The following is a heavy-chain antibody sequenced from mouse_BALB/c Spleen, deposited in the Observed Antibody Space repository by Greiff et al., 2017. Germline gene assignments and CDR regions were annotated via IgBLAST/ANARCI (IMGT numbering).Heavy chain of an antibody. CDR1: GFTFSSFG. CDR3: ERAIYDGYYYALDY. CDR2: ISSGSSTI. Sequence: EVKLVESGGGLVQPGGSLKLSCAASGFTFSSFGMHWVRQAPEKGLEWVAYISSGSSTIYYADTVKGRFTISRDNPKNTLFLQMTSLRSEDTAMYYCERAIYDGYYYALDYWGQGTSVTVSS. J-gene: IGHJ4*01. V-gene: IGHV5-17*02. D-gene: IGHD2-3*01.